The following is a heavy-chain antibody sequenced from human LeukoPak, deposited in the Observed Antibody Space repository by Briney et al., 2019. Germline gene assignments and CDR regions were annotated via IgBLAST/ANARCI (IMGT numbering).Heavy chain of an antibody. V-gene: IGHV3-48*03. J-gene: IGHJ4*02. Sequence: PGGSLRLSCAASGFTFSSYEMNWVRQAPGKGLEWVSYISSSGSTIYYADSVKGRFTISRDNAKNSLYLQTNSLRAEDTAVYYCARNRVSLDYWGQGTLVTVSS. D-gene: IGHD3-22*01. CDR2: ISSSGSTI. CDR3: ARNRVSLDY. CDR1: GFTFSSYE.